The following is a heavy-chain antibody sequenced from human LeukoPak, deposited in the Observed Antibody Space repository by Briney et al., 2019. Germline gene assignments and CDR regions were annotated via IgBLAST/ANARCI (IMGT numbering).Heavy chain of an antibody. CDR3: ARGDYGDYVFDI. D-gene: IGHD4-17*01. V-gene: IGHV3-11*01. J-gene: IGHJ3*02. Sequence: LSLTCTVSGGSISSYYWSWIRQPPGKGLEGVSYISSSGSTIYYADSVKGRFTISRDNAKNSLYLQMNSLRAEDTGVYYCARGDYGDYVFDIWGQGTMVTVSS. CDR1: GGSISSYY. CDR2: ISSSGSTI.